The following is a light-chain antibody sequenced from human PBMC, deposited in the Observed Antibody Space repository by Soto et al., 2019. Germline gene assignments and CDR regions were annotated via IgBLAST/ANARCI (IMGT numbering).Light chain of an antibody. V-gene: IGKV3-15*01. CDR3: QQYNNWPRT. CDR1: QSVSTN. Sequence: EIVMTQSPATLSVSPGERATLSCRASQSVSTNLAWYQQKPGQAPSLLIYGTSTRATGIPARFSGSGSGTEFPLTISSLQSEDFAVYYCQQYNNWPRTFGQGTKVEIK. CDR2: GTS. J-gene: IGKJ1*01.